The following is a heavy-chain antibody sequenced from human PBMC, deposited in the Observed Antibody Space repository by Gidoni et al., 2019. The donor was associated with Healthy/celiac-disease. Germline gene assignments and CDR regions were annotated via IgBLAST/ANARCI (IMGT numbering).Heavy chain of an antibody. Sequence: QVQLQESGPGLVKPAQTLSLTCTVSGGSISSGGYYWSWIRQHPGKGLEWIGYIYYIGSTYYNPSLKRRVTISVDTSKNQFSLKLSSVTAADPAVYYCARNYYDSSGYSTNWGQGTLVTVSS. CDR2: IYYIGST. J-gene: IGHJ4*02. V-gene: IGHV4-31*03. D-gene: IGHD3-22*01. CDR1: GGSISSGGYY. CDR3: ARNYYDSSGYSTN.